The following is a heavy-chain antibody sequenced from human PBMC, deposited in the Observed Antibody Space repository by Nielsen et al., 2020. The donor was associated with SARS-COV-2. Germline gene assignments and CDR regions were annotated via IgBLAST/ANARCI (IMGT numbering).Heavy chain of an antibody. CDR2: ISAYNGNT. D-gene: IGHD5-12*01. Sequence: ASVKVSCKASGYSFNTFGITWVRQAPGQGLEWMGWISAYNGNTNYAQKFEGRVTMTRDTSTNTAYMELRSLRSDDSAVYYCARHRDRGYSDYDGYSYYYMDVWGKGTTVTVSS. CDR3: ARHRDRGYSDYDGYSYYYMDV. V-gene: IGHV1-18*01. CDR1: GYSFNTFG. J-gene: IGHJ6*03.